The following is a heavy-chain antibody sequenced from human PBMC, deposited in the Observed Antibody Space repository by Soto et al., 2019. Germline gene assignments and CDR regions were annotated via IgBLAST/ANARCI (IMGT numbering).Heavy chain of an antibody. Sequence: EVQLVESGGGLVKPGGSLTLSCAASGFSIFSYSMNWVRQAPGKGLEWVSSISKSSSYIHYVDSVKGRFAISRDDAKNTLYLQMDSLRAEDTAVYYCARDWAAPYYCYYGMDVWGQGATVTVSS. CDR3: ARDWAAPYYCYYGMDV. J-gene: IGHJ6*01. D-gene: IGHD6-13*01. CDR1: GFSIFSYS. V-gene: IGHV3-21*01. CDR2: ISKSSSYI.